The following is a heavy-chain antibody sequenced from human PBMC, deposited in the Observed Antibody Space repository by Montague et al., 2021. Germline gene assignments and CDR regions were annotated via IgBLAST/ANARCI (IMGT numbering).Heavy chain of an antibody. Sequence: WLALIYWDDDKLYSPSLKSRLTITKDTSKNQVVLTMTNMDPVDTATYYCVRKRVVIGSHWFDPWGQGNLVTVSS. CDR2: IYWDDDK. CDR3: VRKRVVIGSHWFDP. D-gene: IGHD3-3*01. V-gene: IGHV2-5*02. J-gene: IGHJ5*02.